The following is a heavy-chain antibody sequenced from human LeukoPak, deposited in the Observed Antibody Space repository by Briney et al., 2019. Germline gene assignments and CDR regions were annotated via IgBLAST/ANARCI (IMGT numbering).Heavy chain of an antibody. Sequence: GGSLRLSCAASGFTFSSYAMSWVRQAPGKGLEWVSAISGSGGSTYYADSVKGRFTISRDNSKNTLYLQMNSLRAEDTAVYYCAKDLVAAYYYDSSGYWTLDYWGQGTLVTVSS. CDR2: ISGSGGST. CDR3: AKDLVAAYYYDSSGYWTLDY. D-gene: IGHD3-22*01. V-gene: IGHV3-23*01. J-gene: IGHJ4*02. CDR1: GFTFSSYA.